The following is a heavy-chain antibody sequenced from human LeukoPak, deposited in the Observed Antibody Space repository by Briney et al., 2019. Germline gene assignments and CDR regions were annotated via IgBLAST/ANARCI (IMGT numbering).Heavy chain of an antibody. CDR1: GGSISSSSYY. Sequence: PSETLSLTCTVSGGSISSSSYYWGWIRRPPGKGLEWIGSIYYRGSTYYNPSLKSRVTISVDTSKNQFSLKLSSVTAADTAVYYCARRTPPDYWGQGTLVTVSS. CDR2: IYYRGST. CDR3: ARRTPPDY. J-gene: IGHJ4*02. V-gene: IGHV4-39*01.